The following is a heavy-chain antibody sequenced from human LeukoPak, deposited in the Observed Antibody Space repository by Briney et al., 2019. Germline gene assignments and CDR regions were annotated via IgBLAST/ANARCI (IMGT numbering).Heavy chain of an antibody. CDR2: IKQDGSEK. Sequence: QPGGSLRLSCAASGFTFSSYWMSWVRQAPGKGLEWVANIKQDGSEKYYEDSVKGRFTISRDNAKNSLYLQMNSLRAEDTAVYYCASLGDFWSGFTKRFDYWGQGTLVTVSS. J-gene: IGHJ4*02. V-gene: IGHV3-7*01. D-gene: IGHD3-3*01. CDR1: GFTFSSYW. CDR3: ASLGDFWSGFTKRFDY.